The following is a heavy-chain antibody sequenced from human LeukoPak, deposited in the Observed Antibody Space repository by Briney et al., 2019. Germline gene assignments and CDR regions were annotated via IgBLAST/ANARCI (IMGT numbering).Heavy chain of an antibody. V-gene: IGHV3-23*01. D-gene: IGHD2-2*01. J-gene: IGHJ4*02. Sequence: QPGGSLRLACAPLASTLTTNATGWVRQAPGRGLGWVSAISGSGGSTYYADSVRGRFTIYRDNPKNTLYLQMNSLRAEDTAVYYCAKQVPTAYVDYWGQGTLVTVSS. CDR1: ASTLTTNA. CDR3: AKQVPTAYVDY. CDR2: ISGSGGST.